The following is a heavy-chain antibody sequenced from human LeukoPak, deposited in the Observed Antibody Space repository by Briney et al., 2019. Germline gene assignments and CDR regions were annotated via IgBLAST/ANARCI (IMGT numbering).Heavy chain of an antibody. CDR1: GFTFSSYA. D-gene: IGHD2-2*01. J-gene: IGHJ4*02. CDR3: ARGQLRDFDY. V-gene: IGHV4-39*07. Sequence: PGGSLRLSCAASGFTFSSYAMSWVRQPPGKGLEWIGSIYYSGSTYYNPSLKSRVTISVDTSKNQFSLKLSSVTAADTAVYYCARGQLRDFDYWGQGTLVTVSS. CDR2: IYYSGST.